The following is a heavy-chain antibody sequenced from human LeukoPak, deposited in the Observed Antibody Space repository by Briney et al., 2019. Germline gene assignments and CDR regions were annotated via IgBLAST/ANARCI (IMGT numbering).Heavy chain of an antibody. CDR3: AKSPYVGDHGGPSA. CDR1: GITFSSYD. Sequence: GGSLRLSCATSGITFSSYDMSWVRQAPGKGPEWVSAISGGGGNTYYAGSVKGRFTISRDDSKNTLFLQMNSLRAEDTAVYYCAKSPYVGDHGGPSAWGQGTLVTVSS. J-gene: IGHJ5*02. V-gene: IGHV3-23*01. D-gene: IGHD4-23*01. CDR2: ISGGGGNT.